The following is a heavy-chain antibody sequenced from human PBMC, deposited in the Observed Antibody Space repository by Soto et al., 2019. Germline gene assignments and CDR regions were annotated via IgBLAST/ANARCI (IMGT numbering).Heavy chain of an antibody. D-gene: IGHD3-22*01. V-gene: IGHV4-61*01. CDR3: AREGDTQWFMGHDFER. J-gene: IGHJ3*02. CDR1: GGSVSSGSYY. CDR2: IYYSGST. Sequence: TLSLTCTVSGGSVSSGSYYWSWIRQPPGKGLEWIGYIYYSGSTNYNPSLKSRVTISVDTSKNQFSLKLSSVTAADTAVYYCAREGDTQWFMGHDFERWGNGKMVTV.